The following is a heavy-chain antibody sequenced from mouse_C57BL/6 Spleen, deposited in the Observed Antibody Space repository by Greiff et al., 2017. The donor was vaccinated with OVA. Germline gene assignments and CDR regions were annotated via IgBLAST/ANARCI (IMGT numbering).Heavy chain of an antibody. Sequence: QVQLQQPGPELVKPGASVKLSCKASGYTFTSYWMHWVKQRPGQGLEWIGNINPSNGGTNYNEKFKSKATLTVDKSSSTAYMQLSSLTSEDSAVYYCARSEVWDGHFDYWGQGTTLTVSS. CDR2: INPSNGGT. J-gene: IGHJ2*01. CDR1: GYTFTSYW. V-gene: IGHV1-53*01. D-gene: IGHD2-10*02. CDR3: ARSEVWDGHFDY.